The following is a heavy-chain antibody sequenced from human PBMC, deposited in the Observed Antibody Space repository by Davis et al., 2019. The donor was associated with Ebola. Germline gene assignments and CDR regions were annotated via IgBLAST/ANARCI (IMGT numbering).Heavy chain of an antibody. CDR2: ISSGSSYI. V-gene: IGHV3-11*06. CDR3: ARGGRGVDVVVGSDS. Sequence: PGGSLRLSCAASGFTFSDYYMSWIRQAPGKGLEWVSSISSGSSYIYYADSVKGRFAISRDNAKNSLYLQMNSLRAEDTAVYYCARGGRGVDVVVGSDSWGQGTLVTVSS. J-gene: IGHJ4*02. D-gene: IGHD2-15*01. CDR1: GFTFSDYY.